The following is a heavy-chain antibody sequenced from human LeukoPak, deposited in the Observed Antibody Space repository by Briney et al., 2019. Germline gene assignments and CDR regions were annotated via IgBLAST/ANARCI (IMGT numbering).Heavy chain of an antibody. CDR2: IYYSGST. Sequence: SETLSLTCTVSGGSISSYYWSWIRQPPGKGLEWIGYIYYSGSTNYNPSLKSRVTIPVDTSKNQFSLKLSSVTAADTAVYYCARGGWLKSGDYFDYWGQGTLVTVSS. D-gene: IGHD5-24*01. V-gene: IGHV4-59*01. CDR3: ARGGWLKSGDYFDY. J-gene: IGHJ4*02. CDR1: GGSISSYY.